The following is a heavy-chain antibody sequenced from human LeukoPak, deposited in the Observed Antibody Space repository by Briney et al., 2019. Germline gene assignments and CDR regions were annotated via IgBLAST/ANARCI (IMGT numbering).Heavy chain of an antibody. J-gene: IGHJ5*02. V-gene: IGHV1-18*01. CDR3: ARDRSLSVGYCSSTSGYKGWNWFDP. CDR2: ISAYKGNK. Sequence: ASVTVSCKASGYTFNSYGNRWVRQAPGHGLEWMGWISAYKGNKHYAQKLQGRVTMNTATSTSTAYMELRSLRTDDTAVYYCARDRSLSVGYCSSTSGYKGWNWFDPWGQGTLVTVSS. D-gene: IGHD2-2*02. CDR1: GYTFNSYG.